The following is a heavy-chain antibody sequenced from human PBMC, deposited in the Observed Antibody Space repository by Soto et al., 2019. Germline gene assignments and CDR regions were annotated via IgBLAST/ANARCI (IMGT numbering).Heavy chain of an antibody. J-gene: IGHJ4*02. CDR3: ARGSYGDYDFDY. Sequence: ASVTVSCKDSVYTFTSYGISWVRQAPGQGLEWMGWISAYNGNTNYAQKLQGRVTMTTDTSTSTAYMELRSLRSDDSAVYYCARGSYGDYDFDYWGQGTLVTVSS. CDR2: ISAYNGNT. V-gene: IGHV1-18*01. D-gene: IGHD4-17*01. CDR1: VYTFTSYG.